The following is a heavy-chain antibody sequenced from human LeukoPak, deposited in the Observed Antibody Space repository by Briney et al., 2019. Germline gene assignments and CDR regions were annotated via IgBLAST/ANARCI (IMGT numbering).Heavy chain of an antibody. Sequence: PGRSLRLSCAASGFTFSSYGMHWVRQAPGKGLEWVAVISYDGSNKYYADSVKGRFTISRDNSKNTLYLQMNSLRAEDTAVYYCAKDQAGYSSGWSFDYWGQGTLVTVSS. V-gene: IGHV3-30*18. J-gene: IGHJ4*02. D-gene: IGHD6-19*01. CDR2: ISYDGSNK. CDR3: AKDQAGYSSGWSFDY. CDR1: GFTFSSYG.